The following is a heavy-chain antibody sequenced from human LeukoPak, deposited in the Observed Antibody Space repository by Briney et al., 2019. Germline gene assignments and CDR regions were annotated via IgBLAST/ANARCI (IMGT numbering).Heavy chain of an antibody. CDR1: GFTVRNNY. D-gene: IGHD3-16*01. CDR2: IYSGGST. Sequence: GGSLRLSCAASGFTVRNNYVSWVRQAPGKGLEWVSFIYSGGSTHYADSVKRRFTISRDNSKNTVYLQINSLRAEDTAVYYCARYYDYIWGSYFGYWGQGNLVTVSS. V-gene: IGHV3-53*01. CDR3: ARYYDYIWGSYFGY. J-gene: IGHJ4*02.